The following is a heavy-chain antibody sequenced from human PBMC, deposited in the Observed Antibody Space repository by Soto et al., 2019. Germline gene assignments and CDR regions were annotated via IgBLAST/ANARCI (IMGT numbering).Heavy chain of an antibody. CDR1: GGSVSSGDYY. CDR2: IYPSVSS. V-gene: IGHV4-39*02. J-gene: IGHJ4*02. CDR3: AREKVGTTFFDN. D-gene: IGHD1-1*01. Sequence: PSETLSLTCSVSGGSVSSGDYYWSWVRQPPGKGLEWIGSIYPSVSSYHNPSLATRLRLSIDTSKNQFTLNLTSVTAADTALYFCAREKVGTTFFDNWGQGIQVTVSS.